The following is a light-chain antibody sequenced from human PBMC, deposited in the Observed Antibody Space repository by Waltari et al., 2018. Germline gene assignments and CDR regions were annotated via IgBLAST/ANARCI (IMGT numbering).Light chain of an antibody. Sequence: DIQMTQSPSSLSASVGDRVSITCRASQDISSSLAWFQQRPGKAPNLLLYSASTLQSGVPSRFSGSGSGTDYTLTISSLQPEDFVTYYCQQYYIYPHTFGQGTKLEIK. V-gene: IGKV1-NL1*01. J-gene: IGKJ2*01. CDR3: QQYYIYPHT. CDR2: SAS. CDR1: QDISSS.